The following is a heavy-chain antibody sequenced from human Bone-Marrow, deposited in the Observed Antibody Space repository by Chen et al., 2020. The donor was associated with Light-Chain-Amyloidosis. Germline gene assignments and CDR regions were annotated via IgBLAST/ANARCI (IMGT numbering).Heavy chain of an antibody. CDR2: FNPEEGEI. J-gene: IGHJ4*02. Sequence: QVQVVQSGAEVRKPGASVKVSCKVSGYTLSEVSMHWERQAPGKGLEWMGGFNPEEGEIIYAQKFQGRVALTEDTSTDTAYMEMTSLRSDDTAMYYCATSNTISFEYWGQGTLVTVSS. CDR1: GYTLSEVS. CDR3: ATSNTISFEY. D-gene: IGHD3-9*01. V-gene: IGHV1-24*01.